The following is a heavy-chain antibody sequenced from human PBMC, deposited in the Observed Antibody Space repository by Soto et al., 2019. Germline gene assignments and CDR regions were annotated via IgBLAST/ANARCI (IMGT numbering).Heavy chain of an antibody. D-gene: IGHD3-10*01. CDR3: ARTYYYGSGSIPHYYYYGMDV. V-gene: IGHV1-69*13. Sequence: ASVKVSCKASGGTFSSYAISWVRQAPGQGLEWMGGIIPIFGTANYAQKFQGRVTITADESTSTAYMELSSLRSEDTAVYYCARTYYYGSGSIPHYYYYGMDVWGQGTTVTVSS. J-gene: IGHJ6*02. CDR2: IIPIFGTA. CDR1: GGTFSSYA.